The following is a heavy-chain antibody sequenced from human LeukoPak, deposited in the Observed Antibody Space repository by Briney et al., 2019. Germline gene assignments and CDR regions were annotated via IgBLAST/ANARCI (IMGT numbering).Heavy chain of an antibody. Sequence: SETLSLTCTVSGGSISSSSYYWGWIRQPPGKGLEWIGSIYYSGSTYYNPSLKSRVTISVDTSKNQFSLKLSSVTAADTAVYYCADIYTGGGTTPDHWGQGTLVTVSS. J-gene: IGHJ4*02. CDR3: ADIYTGGGTTPDH. D-gene: IGHD1-1*01. V-gene: IGHV4-39*01. CDR2: IYYSGST. CDR1: GGSISSSSYY.